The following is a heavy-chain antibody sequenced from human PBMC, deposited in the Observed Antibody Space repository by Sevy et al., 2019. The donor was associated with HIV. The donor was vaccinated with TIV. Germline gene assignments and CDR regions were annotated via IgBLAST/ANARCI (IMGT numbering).Heavy chain of an antibody. CDR2: INPDGNEA. V-gene: IGHV3-7*01. D-gene: IGHD1-26*01. CDR1: EFFFSNSW. J-gene: IGHJ6*02. CDR3: ARGPMVRANNNDYYGLNV. Sequence: GGSLRLSCSASEFFFSNSWMSWVRQAPGKGLEWVANINPDGNEAYSVDSVKGRFTISRDNANNLVYLQMNSVRVEDAAVYYCARGPMVRANNNDYYGLNVWGQGTLVTVSS.